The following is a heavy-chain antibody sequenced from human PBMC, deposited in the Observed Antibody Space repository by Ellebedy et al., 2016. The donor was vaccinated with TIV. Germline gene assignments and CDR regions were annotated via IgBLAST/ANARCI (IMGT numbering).Heavy chain of an antibody. CDR2: ISAYNDNT. Sequence: AASVKVSCKASGYTFSSYGISWVRQAPGQGLEWMGWISAYNDNTNYAQKFQGRVTMTTNTSPSTAYMELRSLRSDDTAVYYCGRMVYYDSSGYLSDYWGQGTLVTVSS. J-gene: IGHJ4*02. CDR3: GRMVYYDSSGYLSDY. D-gene: IGHD3-22*01. CDR1: GYTFSSYG. V-gene: IGHV1-18*01.